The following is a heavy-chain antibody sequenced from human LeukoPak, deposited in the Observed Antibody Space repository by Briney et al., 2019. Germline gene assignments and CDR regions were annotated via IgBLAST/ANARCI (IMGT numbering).Heavy chain of an antibody. CDR2: IYYSGST. D-gene: IGHD3-3*01. CDR1: GGSISSYH. V-gene: IGHV4-59*08. Sequence: SETLSLTCTVSGGSISSYHWSWIRQPPGKGLAWIGYIYYSGSTNYNPSLKSRVTIAVDTSKNQFSLKLSSVTAADTAVYFCARSDFWSGFTFDYWGQGTLVTVSS. J-gene: IGHJ4*02. CDR3: ARSDFWSGFTFDY.